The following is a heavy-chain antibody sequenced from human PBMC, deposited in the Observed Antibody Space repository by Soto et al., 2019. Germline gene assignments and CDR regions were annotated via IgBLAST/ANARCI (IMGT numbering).Heavy chain of an antibody. D-gene: IGHD4-17*01. J-gene: IGHJ4*02. CDR2: IYYSGST. V-gene: IGHV4-39*01. CDR1: GGSISRNTYY. Sequence: SETLSLTCTVSGGSISRNTYYWVWIRQPPGKGLEWIGSIYYSGSTYYNPSLKSRVTISVDTSKNQFSLKLSSVTAADTAVYYCVSINYGDFANFDYWGPGTLVTVPS. CDR3: VSINYGDFANFDY.